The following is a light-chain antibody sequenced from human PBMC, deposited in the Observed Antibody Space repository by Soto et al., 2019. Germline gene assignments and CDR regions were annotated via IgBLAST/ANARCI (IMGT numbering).Light chain of an antibody. CDR2: LNSDGSH. CDR3: QTWGTGLPVV. J-gene: IGLJ2*01. Sequence: QLVLTQSPSASASLGASVKLTCTLSSGHSSYAIAWHQQQPEKGPRYLMKLNSDGSHSKGDGIPDRFSGSSSGAERYLTISSLQSEDEADYYCQTWGTGLPVVFVGGTKLTVL. CDR1: SGHSSYA. V-gene: IGLV4-69*01.